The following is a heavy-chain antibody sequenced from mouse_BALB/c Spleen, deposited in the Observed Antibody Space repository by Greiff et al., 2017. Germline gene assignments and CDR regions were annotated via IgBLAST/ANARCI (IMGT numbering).Heavy chain of an antibody. V-gene: IGHV5-6*01. D-gene: IGHD2-2*01. J-gene: IGHJ3*01. CDR3: ARHDYGYVFAY. Sequence: EVKLMESGGDLVKPGGSLKLSCAASGFTFSSYGMSWVRQTPDKRLEWVATISSGGSYTYYPDSVKGRFTISRDNAKNTLYLQMSSLKSEDTAMYYCARHDYGYVFAYWGQGTLVTVSA. CDR1: GFTFSSYG. CDR2: ISSGGSYT.